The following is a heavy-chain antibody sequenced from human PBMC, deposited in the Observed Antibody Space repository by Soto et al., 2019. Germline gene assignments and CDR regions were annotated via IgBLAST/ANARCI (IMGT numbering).Heavy chain of an antibody. D-gene: IGHD3-9*01. CDR2: IRAKAYGGTT. CDR1: GFTFGDYG. V-gene: IGHV3-49*04. J-gene: IGHJ4*02. CDR3: TGVADYSKVDY. Sequence: EVQLVESGGGLVQPGRSLRLSCAASGFTFGDYGMSWVRQAPGKGLEWVGFIRAKAYGGTTEYAASVKGRFTFSRDDSKSIAYLQMNSLKTEDTAVYYCTGVADYSKVDYWGQGTLVTVSS.